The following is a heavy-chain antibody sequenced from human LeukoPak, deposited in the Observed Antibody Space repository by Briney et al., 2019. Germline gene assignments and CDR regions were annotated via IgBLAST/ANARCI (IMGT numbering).Heavy chain of an antibody. Sequence: PGGSLRLSCAASGFTFSSYSMNWVRQAPGKGLEWVSYITSSSSAIYYAGSVKGRFTISRDNAKNSLYLQMNSLRAEDTAVYYCARDRFDGGYDFQDYYYYMDVWGKGTTVTVSS. CDR3: ARDRFDGGYDFQDYYYYMDV. D-gene: IGHD5-12*01. V-gene: IGHV3-48*01. CDR2: ITSSSSAI. CDR1: GFTFSSYS. J-gene: IGHJ6*03.